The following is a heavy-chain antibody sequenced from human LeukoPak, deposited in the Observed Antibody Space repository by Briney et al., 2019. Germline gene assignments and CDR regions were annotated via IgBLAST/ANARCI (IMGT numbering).Heavy chain of an antibody. D-gene: IGHD6-19*01. CDR3: AREAVAGTYYFDY. CDR2: IKEDGSEK. J-gene: IGHJ4*02. Sequence: GGSLRLSCAASGFTFSSYWMSWVRQAPGKGLEWVANIKEDGSEKYYVDSVKGRFTTSRDNAKNSLYLQMNSLRAEDTAVYYCAREAVAGTYYFDYWGQGTLVTVSS. V-gene: IGHV3-7*01. CDR1: GFTFSSYW.